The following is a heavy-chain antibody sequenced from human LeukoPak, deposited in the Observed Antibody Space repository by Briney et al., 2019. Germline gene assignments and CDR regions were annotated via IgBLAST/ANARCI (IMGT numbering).Heavy chain of an antibody. CDR3: AKRYYYDSSGYYDY. J-gene: IGHJ4*02. Sequence: SGGSLRLSCAASGFTFSDYYMSWIRQAPGKGLERVSYISGSGSIIYYADSVKGRFTISRDNAKNSLYLQMNSLRAEDTAVYYCAKRYYYDSSGYYDYWGQGTLVTVSS. V-gene: IGHV3-11*01. CDR1: GFTFSDYY. D-gene: IGHD3-22*01. CDR2: ISGSGSII.